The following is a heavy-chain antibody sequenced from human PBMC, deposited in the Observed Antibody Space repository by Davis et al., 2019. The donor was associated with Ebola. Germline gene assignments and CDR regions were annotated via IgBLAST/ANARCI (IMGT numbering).Heavy chain of an antibody. CDR1: EFTFSNYA. Sequence: GGSLRLSCAASEFTFSNYAMSWVRQAPGHGLEWVSGIGGSGTSTYYADSVKGRFTISRDNSKDTLYLQMNSLRAEDTAIYYCAKGSGERYCSSTRCYYVDSWGQGTLVTVSS. CDR3: AKGSGERYCSSTRCYYVDS. V-gene: IGHV3-23*01. D-gene: IGHD2-2*01. J-gene: IGHJ4*02. CDR2: IGGSGTST.